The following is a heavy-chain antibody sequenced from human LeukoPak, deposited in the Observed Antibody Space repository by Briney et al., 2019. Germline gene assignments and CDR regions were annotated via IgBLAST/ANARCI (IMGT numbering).Heavy chain of an antibody. J-gene: IGHJ6*02. CDR1: GYSFKNYW. CDR3: ARQGFVASYGVDV. V-gene: IGHV5-51*01. CDR2: IYPGDSNT. Sequence: GESLKISCQGSGYSFKNYWIAWVRQMPGKGLEWMGIIYPGDSNTRYNPSFQGQVTISADKSISTAYLQWSSLKASDTAEYYCARQGFVASYGVDVWGQGTTVTVSS.